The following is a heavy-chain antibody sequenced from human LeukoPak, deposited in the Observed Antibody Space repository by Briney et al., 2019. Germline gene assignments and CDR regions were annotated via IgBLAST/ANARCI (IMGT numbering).Heavy chain of an antibody. Sequence: AGGSLRLSCAASGFTYNNYGMHWVRQAPGKGLEWVAFIRYDGSNKYYADSVKGRFTISRDNSKNTLYLQMNSLRSDDTAVYYCARMSPLDYWGQGTLVTVSS. CDR1: GFTYNNYG. CDR2: IRYDGSNK. CDR3: ARMSPLDY. J-gene: IGHJ4*02. V-gene: IGHV3-30*02.